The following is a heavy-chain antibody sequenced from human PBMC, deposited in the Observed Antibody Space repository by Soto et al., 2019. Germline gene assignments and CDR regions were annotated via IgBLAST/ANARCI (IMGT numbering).Heavy chain of an antibody. V-gene: IGHV5-51*01. Sequence: LGESLKISCKGSGYSFTSYWIGWVRQMPGKGLEWMGIIYPGDSDTRYSPSFQGQVTISADKSISTAYLQWSSLKASDTAMYYCARLVIETHYGMDVWGQGTTVTVSS. J-gene: IGHJ6*02. CDR2: IYPGDSDT. CDR3: ARLVIETHYGMDV. D-gene: IGHD3-22*01. CDR1: GYSFTSYW.